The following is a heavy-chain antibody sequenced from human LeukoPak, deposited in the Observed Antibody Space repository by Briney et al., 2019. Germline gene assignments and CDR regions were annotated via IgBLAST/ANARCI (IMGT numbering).Heavy chain of an antibody. CDR2: INHSGST. CDR1: GGSFSGYY. D-gene: IGHD3-9*01. J-gene: IGHJ4*02. Sequence: SETLSLTCAVYGGSFSGYYWGWIRQPPGKGLEWIGEINHSGSTNYNPSLKSRVTISVDTSKNQFSLKLSSVTAADTAVYYCASAFLTGKDYWGQGTLVTVSS. CDR3: ASAFLTGKDY. V-gene: IGHV4-34*01.